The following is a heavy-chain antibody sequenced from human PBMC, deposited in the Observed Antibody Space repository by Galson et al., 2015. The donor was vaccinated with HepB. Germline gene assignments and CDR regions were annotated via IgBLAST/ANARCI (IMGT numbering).Heavy chain of an antibody. CDR3: ARDLGYSYGPEGNY. Sequence: LRLSCAASGFTFSSYSMNWVRQAPGKGLEWVSSISSSSSYIYYADSVKGRFTISRDNAKNSLYLQMNSLRAEDTAVYYCARDLGYSYGPEGNYWGQGTLVTVSS. V-gene: IGHV3-21*01. CDR1: GFTFSSYS. J-gene: IGHJ4*02. CDR2: ISSSSSYI. D-gene: IGHD5-18*01.